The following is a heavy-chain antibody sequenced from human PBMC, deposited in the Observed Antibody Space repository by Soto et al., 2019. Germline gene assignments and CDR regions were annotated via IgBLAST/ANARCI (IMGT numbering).Heavy chain of an antibody. V-gene: IGHV4-34*01. J-gene: IGHJ5*02. Sequence: PSETLSLTCAVYGGSFSAYYWSWIRQPPGRGLEWIGEINHSGSSNYNPSLKSRVTISVDTSRNQFSLKLNSVTAADAAVYYCARGGPYGPGSQGGWFDPWGQGTLVTVSS. CDR1: GGSFSAYY. D-gene: IGHD3-10*01. CDR3: ARGGPYGPGSQGGWFDP. CDR2: INHSGSS.